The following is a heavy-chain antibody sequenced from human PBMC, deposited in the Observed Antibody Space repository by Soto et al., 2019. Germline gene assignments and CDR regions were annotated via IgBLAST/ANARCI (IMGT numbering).Heavy chain of an antibody. Sequence: QVQLVEFGGGVVQPGRSLRLSCAASRFTFSNYAMHWVRQAPGKGLQWVALISFDGSTKYYADSVKGRFTISRDNSKNTLYLQMNSLRAEDTAVYYCARRPGYCSTTRCYGRDVAMDVWGQGTTVTVSS. CDR2: ISFDGSTK. J-gene: IGHJ6*02. V-gene: IGHV3-30-3*01. D-gene: IGHD2-2*01. CDR3: ARRPGYCSTTRCYGRDVAMDV. CDR1: RFTFSNYA.